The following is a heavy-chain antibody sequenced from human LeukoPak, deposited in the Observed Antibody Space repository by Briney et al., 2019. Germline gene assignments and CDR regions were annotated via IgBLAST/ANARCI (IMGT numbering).Heavy chain of an antibody. CDR2: ISYTGGT. CDR3: ARHPDFPEGFDY. Sequence: SETLSLTCIVSGDSTDSYYWTWLRQPPGKGLEWIGYISYTGGTNYNPALKSRVTISVDTSKNQFSLKLSSVTAADTAVYYCARHPDFPEGFDYWGQGTLVTVSS. V-gene: IGHV4-59*08. J-gene: IGHJ4*02. CDR1: GDSTDSYY. D-gene: IGHD2/OR15-2a*01.